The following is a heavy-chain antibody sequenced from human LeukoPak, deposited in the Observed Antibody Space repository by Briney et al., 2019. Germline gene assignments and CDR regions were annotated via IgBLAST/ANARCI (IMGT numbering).Heavy chain of an antibody. CDR1: GFTFSSYS. Sequence: PGGSLRLSCAASGFTFSSYSMNWVRQAPGKGLEWVSYISSSSSTIYYADSVKGRFTISRDNAKNSLYLQMNSLRAEDTAVYYCARDYGRNYDFWSGYYARPHAFDIWGQGTMVTVSS. CDR3: ARDYGRNYDFWSGYYARPHAFDI. CDR2: ISSSSSTI. J-gene: IGHJ3*02. V-gene: IGHV3-48*01. D-gene: IGHD3-3*01.